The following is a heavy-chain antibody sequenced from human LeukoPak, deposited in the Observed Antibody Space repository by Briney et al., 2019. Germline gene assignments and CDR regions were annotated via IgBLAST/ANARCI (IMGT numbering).Heavy chain of an antibody. Sequence: GASVKVSCKAAGGTFSSYAISWGRQAPGQGREWRGRIIPILGIANYAQKFQGRVAITADKSTSTAYMELSSLRSEDTAVYYCARVVDDSRSDYFDSWGQGTLVTVSS. V-gene: IGHV1-69*04. D-gene: IGHD3-22*01. CDR3: ARVVDDSRSDYFDS. CDR2: IIPILGIA. J-gene: IGHJ4*02. CDR1: GGTFSSYA.